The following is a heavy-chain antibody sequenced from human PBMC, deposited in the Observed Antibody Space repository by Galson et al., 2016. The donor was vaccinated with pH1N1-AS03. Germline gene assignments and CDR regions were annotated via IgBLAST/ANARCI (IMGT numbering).Heavy chain of an antibody. CDR2: IYSGGST. D-gene: IGHD4-23*01. V-gene: IGHV3-66*02. J-gene: IGHJ3*02. CDR3: ASVTSAWPTVGAFGI. CDR1: GFTVSSKY. Sequence: SLRLSCAVSGFTVSSKYMSWVRQAPEKGLEWVSSIYSGGSTYYTDSVKGRFTISRDDSKATLFLQMSSLRPEGTAVYYCASVTSAWPTVGAFGIWGQGTVVTVSS.